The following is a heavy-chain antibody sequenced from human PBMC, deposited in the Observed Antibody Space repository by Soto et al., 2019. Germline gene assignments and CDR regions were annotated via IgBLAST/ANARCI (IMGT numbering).Heavy chain of an antibody. D-gene: IGHD3-9*01. Sequence: QVQPQESGPGLVKPSETLSLTCTVPGASISSSGSYWSWIRQNPGKGLEWIGYIHYSGNTYYNPSLKSRVTISVDTSKNQFSLRLSSVTAADTAVYYCAKSLTINADFDCWGQGTLVTVSS. CDR3: AKSLTINADFDC. J-gene: IGHJ4*02. CDR2: IHYSGNT. V-gene: IGHV4-31*03. CDR1: GASISSSGSY.